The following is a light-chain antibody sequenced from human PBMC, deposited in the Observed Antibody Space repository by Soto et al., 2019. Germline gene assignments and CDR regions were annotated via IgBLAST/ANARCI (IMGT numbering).Light chain of an antibody. V-gene: IGKV3D-15*01. CDR2: GAS. CDR3: QQYDNWPWT. J-gene: IGKJ1*01. CDR1: QSVSSS. Sequence: EIVMTQSPATLSVSLGERATLPCRASQSVSSSLAWYQQKPGEAPRLLIYGASSRAAGFPARFSGSGSGTDFTLTISSLQYDDFAFYYCQQYDNWPWTFGQGTQVDIK.